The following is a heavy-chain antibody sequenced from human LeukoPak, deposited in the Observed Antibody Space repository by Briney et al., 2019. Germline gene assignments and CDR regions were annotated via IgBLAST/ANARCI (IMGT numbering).Heavy chain of an antibody. V-gene: IGHV3-30-3*01. CDR3: ARDRRGYSYGYSYYYYGMDV. Sequence: GGSLRLSCAASGSTFSSYWMHWVRQAPGKGLEWVAVISYDGSNKYYADSVKGRFTISRDNYKNTLYLQMNSLRAEDTAVYYCARDRRGYSYGYSYYYYGMDVWGQGTTVTVSS. CDR1: GSTFSSYW. D-gene: IGHD5-18*01. J-gene: IGHJ6*02. CDR2: ISYDGSNK.